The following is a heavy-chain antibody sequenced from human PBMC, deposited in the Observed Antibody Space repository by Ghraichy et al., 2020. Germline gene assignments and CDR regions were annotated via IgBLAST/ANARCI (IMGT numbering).Heavy chain of an antibody. J-gene: IGHJ4*02. D-gene: IGHD6-19*01. CDR3: TRDANSSGWAGGY. V-gene: IGHV1-46*01. CDR1: GYTFTSYY. CDR2: IVPGAATI. Sequence: ASVKVSCKTSGYTFTSYYLHWVRQAPGQGLEWIGLIVPGAATITYGEQFQGRVTMTTDTSTNTAYMELSSLRSEDTAVYYCTRDANSSGWAGGYWGQGTLITVAA.